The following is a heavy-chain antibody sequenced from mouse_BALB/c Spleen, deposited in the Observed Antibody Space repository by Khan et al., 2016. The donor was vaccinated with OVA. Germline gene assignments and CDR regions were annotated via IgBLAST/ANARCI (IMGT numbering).Heavy chain of an antibody. CDR3: ARNSYMYDFTY. D-gene: IGHD2-14*01. Sequence: VQLQESGPGLVQPSQSLSITCTVSGFSLSTYGVHWVRQSPGKGLEWLGLIWSGGNTDYNAAFISRLSISKDNSKSQVFFKMNSLQPDDIAMYYCARNSYMYDFTYWGQGTLVTVSA. J-gene: IGHJ3*01. CDR1: GFSLSTYG. CDR2: IWSGGNT. V-gene: IGHV2-2*01.